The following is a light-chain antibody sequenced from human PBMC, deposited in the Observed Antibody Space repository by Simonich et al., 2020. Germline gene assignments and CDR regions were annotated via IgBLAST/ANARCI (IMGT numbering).Light chain of an antibody. CDR1: QSVLYSSNNKTS. Sequence: DIVMTQSPDSLAVSLGERATINCKSSQSVLYSSNNKTSLAWYQQKPGQPPKLLIYWESTRESGVPDRFSGSGSGTDFTLTISSLQAEDVAVYYCQQYYSTPWTFGQGTKVEIK. J-gene: IGKJ1*01. CDR3: QQYYSTPWT. CDR2: WES. V-gene: IGKV4-1*01.